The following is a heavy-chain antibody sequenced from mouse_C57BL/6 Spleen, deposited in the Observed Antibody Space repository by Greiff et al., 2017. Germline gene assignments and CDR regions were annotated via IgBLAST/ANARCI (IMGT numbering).Heavy chain of an antibody. Sequence: VQLQQSGTVLARPGASVKMSCKTSGYTFTSYWMHWVKQRPGQGLEWIGAIYPGNSDTSYNQKFKGKAKMTAVTSASTAYMELSSLPNEDSAVYYCTRVGLGYDGSWFAYWGQGTLVTVSA. CDR3: TRVGLGYDGSWFAY. V-gene: IGHV1-5*01. CDR1: GYTFTSYW. D-gene: IGHD2-2*01. CDR2: IYPGNSDT. J-gene: IGHJ3*01.